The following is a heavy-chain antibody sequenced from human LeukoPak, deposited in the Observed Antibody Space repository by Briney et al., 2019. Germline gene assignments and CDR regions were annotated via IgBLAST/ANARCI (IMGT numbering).Heavy chain of an antibody. Sequence: GGSLRLSCAASGFAVSSNYMSWVRQAPGKGLEWVSVIYSGGSTYYADSVKGRFTISRDNSKNTLYLQMNSLRAEDTAVYYCVKSYSSTCLDYWGQGTLVTVSS. CDR1: GFAVSSNY. CDR2: IYSGGST. CDR3: VKSYSSTCLDY. V-gene: IGHV3-53*01. D-gene: IGHD6-13*01. J-gene: IGHJ4*02.